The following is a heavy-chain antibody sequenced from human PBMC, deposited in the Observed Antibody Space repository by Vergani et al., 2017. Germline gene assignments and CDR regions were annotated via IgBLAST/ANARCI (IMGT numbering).Heavy chain of an antibody. J-gene: IGHJ4*02. CDR2: IYYSGST. Sequence: QVQLQESGPGLVKPSQTLSLTCTVSGGSISSGDYYWSWIRQPPGKGLEWIGYIYYSGSTYYNPSLKSRVTISVDTSKNQFSLKLSSVTAADTAVYYCARGARIAVAGTEFDYWGQGTLVTVSS. D-gene: IGHD6-19*01. CDR1: GGSISSGDYY. CDR3: ARGARIAVAGTEFDY. V-gene: IGHV4-30-4*01.